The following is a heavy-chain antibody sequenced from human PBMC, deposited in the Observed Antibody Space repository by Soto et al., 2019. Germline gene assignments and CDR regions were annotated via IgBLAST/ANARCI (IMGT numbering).Heavy chain of an antibody. D-gene: IGHD3-22*01. Sequence: PSETLSLTCAVYGGSFGGYYWSWIRQPPGKGLEWIGEINHSGSTNYNPSLKSRVTRSVDTSKNQFSLKLSSVTAADTAVYYCARVDYYDSSGPYYFDYWGQGTPVTVSS. CDR3: ARVDYYDSSGPYYFDY. CDR1: GGSFGGYY. V-gene: IGHV4-34*01. CDR2: INHSGST. J-gene: IGHJ4*02.